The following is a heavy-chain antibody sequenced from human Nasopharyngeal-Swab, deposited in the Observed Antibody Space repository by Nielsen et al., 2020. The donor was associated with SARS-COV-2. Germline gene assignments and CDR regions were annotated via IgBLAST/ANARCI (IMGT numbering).Heavy chain of an antibody. CDR2: INHSGST. D-gene: IGHD2-21*02. CDR3: AQTYCGGDCYS. Sequence: GSLRLSCAVYGGSFSGYYWSWIRQPPGKGLEWIGEINHSGSTNYNPPLKSRVTISVDTSKNQFSLKLSSVTAADTAVYYCAQTYCGGDCYSWGQGTLVTVSS. V-gene: IGHV4-34*01. CDR1: GGSFSGYY. J-gene: IGHJ4*02.